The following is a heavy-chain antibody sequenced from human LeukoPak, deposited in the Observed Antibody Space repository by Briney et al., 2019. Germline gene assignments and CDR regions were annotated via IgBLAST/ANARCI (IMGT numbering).Heavy chain of an antibody. V-gene: IGHV1-18*01. CDR3: AKSSAGITWFDP. D-gene: IGHD1-1*01. CDR1: GYTFTSYG. Sequence: ASVKVSCKASGYTFTSYGISWVRQAPGQGLEWMGWISAYNGNTNYAQKLQGRFTMTTDTSTSTAYMELRSLRSDDTAVYYCAKSSAGITWFDPWGQGTLVTVSS. CDR2: ISAYNGNT. J-gene: IGHJ5*02.